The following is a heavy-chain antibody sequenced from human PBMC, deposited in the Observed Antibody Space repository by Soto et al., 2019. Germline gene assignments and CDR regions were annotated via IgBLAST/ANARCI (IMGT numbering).Heavy chain of an antibody. CDR2: IKCSGGET. D-gene: IGHD6-13*01. CDR1: GYTFTNYY. Sequence: ASVKVSCKTSGYTFTNYYMHWVRQAPGQGLEWMGIIKCSGGETTYAQRFLGRVTMTSDTPKNQFSLQLNSVTPEDTAVYYCARDPKEYSSSWFDYWGQGTLVTVSS. V-gene: IGHV1-46*01. J-gene: IGHJ4*02. CDR3: ARDPKEYSSSWFDY.